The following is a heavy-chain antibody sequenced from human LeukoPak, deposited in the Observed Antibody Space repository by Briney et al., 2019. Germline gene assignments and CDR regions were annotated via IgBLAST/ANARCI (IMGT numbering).Heavy chain of an antibody. J-gene: IGHJ6*02. CDR2: INPNSGGT. D-gene: IGHD2-15*01. Sequence: ASVKVSCKASGYTFTGYYMHWVRQAPGQGLGRVGWINPNSGGTNYAQKFQGRVTTTRDTSISTAYMELSRLRSDDTAVYYCATDIVVVVAATTYGMDVWGQGTTVTVSS. V-gene: IGHV1-2*02. CDR3: ATDIVVVVAATTYGMDV. CDR1: GYTFTGYY.